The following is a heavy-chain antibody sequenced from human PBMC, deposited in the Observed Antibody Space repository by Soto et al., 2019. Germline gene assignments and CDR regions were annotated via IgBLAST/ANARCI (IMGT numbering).Heavy chain of an antibody. CDR1: GFTFSGYA. J-gene: IGHJ5*02. CDR3: AKDSRSHPQGWFDP. D-gene: IGHD2-15*01. Sequence: EVQLLESGGGLVQPGESLRLSCAASGFTFSGYAMTWVRQAPGKGLEWVSSISGSGDYTYFADSVKGRFTISRDNSKDTLYLQMSSLRVEDTAIYYCAKDSRSHPQGWFDPWGQGTLVTVSS. V-gene: IGHV3-23*01. CDR2: ISGSGDYT.